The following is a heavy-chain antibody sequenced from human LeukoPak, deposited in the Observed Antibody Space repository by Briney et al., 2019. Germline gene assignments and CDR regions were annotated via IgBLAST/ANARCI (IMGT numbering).Heavy chain of an antibody. D-gene: IGHD3-3*01. CDR3: ARVESLRLMAVDY. J-gene: IGHJ4*02. Sequence: SETLSLTCTVSGGSISSYYWSWIRQPPGKGLEWIGYIYYSGSTNYNPSLKSRVTISVDTSKNQFSLKLSSVTAADTAVYYCARVESLRLMAVDYWGQGTLVTVSS. CDR2: IYYSGST. V-gene: IGHV4-59*01. CDR1: GGSISSYY.